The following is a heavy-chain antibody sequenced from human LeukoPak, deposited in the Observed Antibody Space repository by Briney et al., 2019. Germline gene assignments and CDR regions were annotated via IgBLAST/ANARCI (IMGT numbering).Heavy chain of an antibody. Sequence: EASVKVSCKASGGTFSSYAISWVRQAPGQGLEWMGGIIPIFGTANYAQKFQGRVTITADESTSTAYMELSSLRSDDTAVYYCARVALRYYGSGANSPLGYWGQGTLVTVSS. CDR3: ARVALRYYGSGANSPLGY. J-gene: IGHJ4*02. CDR2: IIPIFGTA. CDR1: GGTFSSYA. D-gene: IGHD3-10*01. V-gene: IGHV1-69*13.